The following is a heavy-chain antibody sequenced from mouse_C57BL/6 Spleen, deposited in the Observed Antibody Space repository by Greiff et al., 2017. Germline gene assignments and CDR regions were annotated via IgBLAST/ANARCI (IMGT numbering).Heavy chain of an antibody. CDR1: GFTFSDYY. V-gene: IGHV5-12*01. D-gene: IGHD2-4*01. J-gene: IGHJ2*01. Sequence: EVMLVESGGGLVQPGGSLKLSCAASGFTFSDYYMYWVRQTPEKRLEWVAYISNGGGSTYYPDTVKGRFTISRDNAKNTLYLQMSRLKSEDTAMYYCARLNYYDYDGYFDYWGQGTTLTGSS. CDR3: ARLNYYDYDGYFDY. CDR2: ISNGGGST.